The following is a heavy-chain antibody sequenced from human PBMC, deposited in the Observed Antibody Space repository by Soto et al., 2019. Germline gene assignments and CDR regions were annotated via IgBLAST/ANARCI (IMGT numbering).Heavy chain of an antibody. CDR3: ARGQLTLDV. J-gene: IGHJ6*02. Sequence: QVQLVQSGAEVKKPGASVKVSCKASGYTFTSYAMHWVRQAPGQRLEWMGWINAGNGNTKYPQKFQGRITITRDTSASTVYMELSRLRSEDTAVYYCARGQLTLDVWGQGTTVTVSS. CDR2: INAGNGNT. CDR1: GYTFTSYA. D-gene: IGHD1-1*01. V-gene: IGHV1-3*01.